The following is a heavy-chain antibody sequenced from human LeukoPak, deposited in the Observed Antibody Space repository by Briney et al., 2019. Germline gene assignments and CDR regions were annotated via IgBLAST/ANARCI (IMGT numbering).Heavy chain of an antibody. CDR2: INPNSGGT. J-gene: IGHJ6*02. Sequence: ASVKVSCKASGYTSTGYYMHWVRQAPGQGLEWMGWINPNSGGTNYAQKFQGRVTMTRDTSISTAYMELSRLRSDDTAVYYCAREALRYFDTLYGMDVWGQETTVTVSS. CDR3: AREALRYFDTLYGMDV. D-gene: IGHD3-9*01. CDR1: GYTSTGYY. V-gene: IGHV1-2*02.